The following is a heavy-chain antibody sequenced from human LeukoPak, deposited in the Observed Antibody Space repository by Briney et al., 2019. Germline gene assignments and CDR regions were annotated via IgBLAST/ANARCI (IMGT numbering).Heavy chain of an antibody. Sequence: PGGSLRLSCVASGFIFSRYWMSWVRQAPGKGLEWVANINQDGSEFYFVDSVHGRFTISRDKAKNSVYLQMNSLRAGDTAVYYCAKGGYSSGWYEGAFYYYYYYMDVWGKGTTVTISS. J-gene: IGHJ6*03. CDR2: INQDGSEF. V-gene: IGHV3-7*03. D-gene: IGHD6-19*01. CDR3: AKGGYSSGWYEGAFYYYYYYMDV. CDR1: GFIFSRYW.